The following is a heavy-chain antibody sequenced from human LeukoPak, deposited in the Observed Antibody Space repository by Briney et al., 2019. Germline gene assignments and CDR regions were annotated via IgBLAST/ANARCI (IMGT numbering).Heavy chain of an antibody. V-gene: IGHV4-34*01. CDR3: ARGEWRTGYFQH. Sequence: PSETLSLTCAVYGGSFSGYYWSWIRQPPGKGLEWIGEINHSGSTNYNPSLKSRVTISVDTSKNQFSLKLSSVTAADTAVGYCARGEWRTGYFQHWGQGTRVTVSS. CDR1: GGSFSGYY. J-gene: IGHJ1*01. D-gene: IGHD2-8*01. CDR2: INHSGST.